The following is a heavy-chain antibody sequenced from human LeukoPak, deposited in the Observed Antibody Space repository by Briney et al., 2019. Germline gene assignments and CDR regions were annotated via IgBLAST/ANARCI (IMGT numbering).Heavy chain of an antibody. V-gene: IGHV3-48*01. CDR1: GFTFNDYD. J-gene: IGHJ5*01. CDR3: ARPTSSVSINS. D-gene: IGHD6-19*01. CDR2: ITGSGVTT. Sequence: GGSLRLSCAASGFTFNDYDMHWVRQAPGKGLEWVSFITGSGVTTSYADSVKGRFTISKDSAKHSLFLQMNSLRAEDTAVYYCARPTSSVSINSWGHGTLVTVSS.